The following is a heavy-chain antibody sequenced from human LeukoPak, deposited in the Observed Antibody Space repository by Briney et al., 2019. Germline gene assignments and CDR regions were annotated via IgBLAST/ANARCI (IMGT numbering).Heavy chain of an antibody. CDR1: GYTFAGYY. CDR3: AREFYYYDSSGYSAFDY. CDR2: INPNSGGT. V-gene: IGHV1-2*02. J-gene: IGHJ4*02. D-gene: IGHD3-22*01. Sequence: GASVKVSCKASGYTFAGYYMHWARQAPGQGLEWMGWINPNSGGTNYAQKFQGRVTMTRDTSISTAYMELSRLRSDDTAVYYCAREFYYYDSSGYSAFDYWGQGTLVTVSS.